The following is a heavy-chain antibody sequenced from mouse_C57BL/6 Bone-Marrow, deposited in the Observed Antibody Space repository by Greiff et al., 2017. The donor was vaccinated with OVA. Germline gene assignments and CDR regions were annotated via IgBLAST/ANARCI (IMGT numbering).Heavy chain of an antibody. V-gene: IGHV1-26*01. Sequence: VQLQQSGPELVKPGASVKISCKASGYTFTDYYMNWVKQSHGQSLEWIGVINPNSGGTSYNQKFKGSATLTVDQSSSTSYMELRSTTSEDSAGYYSARRRREIDAMDYWGQGTSVTVSS. CDR3: ARRRREIDAMDY. J-gene: IGHJ4*01. CDR2: INPNSGGT. CDR1: GYTFTDYY.